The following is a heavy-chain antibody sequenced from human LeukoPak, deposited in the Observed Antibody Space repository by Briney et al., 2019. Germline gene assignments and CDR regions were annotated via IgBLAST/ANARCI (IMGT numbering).Heavy chain of an antibody. CDR1: GYTFTSYG. J-gene: IGHJ5*02. V-gene: IGHV1-18*01. Sequence: ASVKVSCKASGYTFTSYGISWVRQAPGQGLEWMGWISAYNGNTNYAQKLQGRVTMTTDTSTSTAYMVLRSLRSDDTAVYYCARAEGMFRYSNWSDPWGQGTLVTASS. CDR3: ARAEGMFRYSNWSDP. CDR2: ISAYNGNT. D-gene: IGHD3-10*02.